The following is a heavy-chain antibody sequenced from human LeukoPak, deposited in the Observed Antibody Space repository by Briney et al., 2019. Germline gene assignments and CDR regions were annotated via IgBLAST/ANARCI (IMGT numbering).Heavy chain of an antibody. Sequence: TGGSLRLSCAASRHTFSNYVMGWVRQAPGKGLECVSAISGDGRITSYADSVKGRFTISRENSKNTLYLQMNSLRAEDTAIYYCARVSGRIQVWPQPFGDGLDVWGQGTTVTVSS. CDR2: ISGDGRIT. V-gene: IGHV3-23*01. D-gene: IGHD3-10*01. CDR1: RHTFSNYV. J-gene: IGHJ6*02. CDR3: ARVSGRIQVWPQPFGDGLDV.